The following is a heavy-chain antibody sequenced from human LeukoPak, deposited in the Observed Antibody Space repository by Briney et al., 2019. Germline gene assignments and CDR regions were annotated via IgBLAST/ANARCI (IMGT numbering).Heavy chain of an antibody. CDR3: ARDIAVAPDWGY. CDR2: FDPEDGET. Sequence: ASVKVSCKVSGYTLTELSMHWVREAPGKGLEWMGGFDPEDGETIYAQKFQGRVTMTEDTSTDTAYMELCSLRSEDTAVYYCARDIAVAPDWGYWGQGTLVTVSS. J-gene: IGHJ4*02. CDR1: GYTLTELS. D-gene: IGHD6-19*01. V-gene: IGHV1-24*01.